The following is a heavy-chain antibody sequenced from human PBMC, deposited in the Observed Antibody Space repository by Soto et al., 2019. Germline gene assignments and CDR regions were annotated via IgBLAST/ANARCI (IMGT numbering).Heavy chain of an antibody. Sequence: QVQLQESGPGLVKPSETLSLTCTVSGGSISGYYWSWIRQPPGKALEWIAYIHYSGSTNYNSSLKSRVTISVDTSKNQFSLKLRSVTAADTAMYYCARVLPGRQLFDYWGQGTLVTVSS. CDR3: ARVLPGRQLFDY. CDR2: IHYSGST. CDR1: GGSISGYY. V-gene: IGHV4-59*01. D-gene: IGHD6-6*01. J-gene: IGHJ4*02.